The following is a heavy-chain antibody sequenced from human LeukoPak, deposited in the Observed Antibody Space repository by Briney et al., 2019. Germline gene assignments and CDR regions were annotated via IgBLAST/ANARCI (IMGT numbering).Heavy chain of an antibody. CDR1: GFTFSSYW. D-gene: IGHD6-19*01. Sequence: GGSLRLSCAASGFTFSSYWMTWIRQAPGKGLEWVANIKQDGSEKYYVDSVKGRFTISRDNSKNTLYLQMNSLRAEDTAVYYCAREDSSGSRDAFDIWGQGTMVTVSS. CDR2: IKQDGSEK. V-gene: IGHV3-7*01. CDR3: AREDSSGSRDAFDI. J-gene: IGHJ3*02.